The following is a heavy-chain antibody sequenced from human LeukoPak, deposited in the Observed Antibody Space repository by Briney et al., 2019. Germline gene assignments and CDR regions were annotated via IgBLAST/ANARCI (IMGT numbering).Heavy chain of an antibody. Sequence: PGGSLRLSCAASGFTVSSNYMSWVRQAPGKGLEWVSVIYSGGSTYYADSVKGRFTISRDNSRNTLYLQMNSLRAEDTAVYYCAKMKSSGGGHFDYWGQGTLVTVSS. V-gene: IGHV3-66*01. J-gene: IGHJ4*02. CDR3: AKMKSSGGGHFDY. CDR1: GFTVSSNY. CDR2: IYSGGST. D-gene: IGHD2-15*01.